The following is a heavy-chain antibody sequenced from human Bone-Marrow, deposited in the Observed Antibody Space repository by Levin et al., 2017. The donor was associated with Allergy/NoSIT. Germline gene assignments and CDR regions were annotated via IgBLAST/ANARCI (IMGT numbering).Heavy chain of an antibody. CDR3: ATRGDCGGDCAMYYFDY. CDR1: GGTFNTFP. D-gene: IGHD2-21*02. CDR2: IIPIFGTT. V-gene: IGHV1-69*13. J-gene: IGHJ4*02. Sequence: SVKVSCKASGGTFNTFPISWVRLAPGQGLEWMGGIIPIFGTTEYAERFQDRVTFTADQSTSTAYMELSRLTSDDAAVYYCATRGDCGGDCAMYYFDYWGQGTQVTVSS.